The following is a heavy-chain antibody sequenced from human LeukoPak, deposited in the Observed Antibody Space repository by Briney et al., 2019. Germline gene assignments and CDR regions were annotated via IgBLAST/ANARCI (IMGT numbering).Heavy chain of an antibody. V-gene: IGHV1-2*02. Sequence: ASVKVSCKASGYTFTGYYMHWVRRAPGQGLEWMGWINPNSGGTNYAQKFQGRVTMTRDTSISTAYMELSRLRSDDTAVYYCARGGGVVVPADENYYGMDVWGQGTTVTVSS. J-gene: IGHJ6*02. CDR1: GYTFTGYY. D-gene: IGHD2-2*01. CDR3: ARGGGVVVPADENYYGMDV. CDR2: INPNSGGT.